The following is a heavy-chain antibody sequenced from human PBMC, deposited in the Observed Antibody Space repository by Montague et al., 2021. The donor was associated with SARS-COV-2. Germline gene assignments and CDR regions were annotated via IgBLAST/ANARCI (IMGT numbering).Heavy chain of an antibody. V-gene: IGHV3-30-3*01. Sequence: SLRLPCAASGFSFSSYAMHWVRQPPGKGLEWLAVISFDGNDRYYAGSLRGRFTISRDNSKDTLYLQLTDPRSDDTGVYYCARVAQLLLGNPQNLFDPWGQGTLVTVST. CDR2: ISFDGNDR. CDR1: GFSFSSYA. J-gene: IGHJ5*02. D-gene: IGHD4-23*01. CDR3: ARVAQLLLGNPQNLFDP.